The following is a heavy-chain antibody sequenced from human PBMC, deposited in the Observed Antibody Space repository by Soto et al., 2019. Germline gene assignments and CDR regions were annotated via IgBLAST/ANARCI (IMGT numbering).Heavy chain of an antibody. CDR1: GFTFSSYA. J-gene: IGHJ6*03. Sequence: GGSLRLSCAASGFTFSSYAMSWVRQAPGKGLEWVSAISGSGGSTYYADSVKGRFTISRDNSKNTLYLQMNSLRAEDTAVYYCAKDQTTIMVRGVRYYYYMDVWGKGTTVTVSS. CDR3: AKDQTTIMVRGVRYYYYMDV. CDR2: ISGSGGST. D-gene: IGHD3-10*01. V-gene: IGHV3-23*01.